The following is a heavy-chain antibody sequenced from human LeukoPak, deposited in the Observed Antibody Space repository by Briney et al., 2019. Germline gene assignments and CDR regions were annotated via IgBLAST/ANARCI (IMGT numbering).Heavy chain of an antibody. J-gene: IGHJ5*02. D-gene: IGHD2-2*01. CDR3: AKDSTPTIVVVPAAWFDP. Sequence: GGSLRLSCAASGFTFSSYAMSWARQPPGKGLEWVSAISGSGGSTYYAASVKGRFTISRDNSKNTLYLQMNSLRAEDTAVYYCAKDSTPTIVVVPAAWFDPWGQGTLVTVSS. V-gene: IGHV3-23*01. CDR1: GFTFSSYA. CDR2: ISGSGGST.